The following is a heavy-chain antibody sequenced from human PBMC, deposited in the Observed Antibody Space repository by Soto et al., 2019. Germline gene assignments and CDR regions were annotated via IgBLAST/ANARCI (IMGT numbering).Heavy chain of an antibody. J-gene: IGHJ6*02. Sequence: GGSLRLSCAASGFTFTNYVMHWVRQAPGKGLEWVTVTSYDGETKHYAESVKGRFTISRDNFKNTLYLQMNSLRPEDTAVYYCVKDIALVRGVIIDLDVWGQGTTVTVSS. D-gene: IGHD3-10*01. CDR2: TSYDGETK. CDR1: GFTFTNYV. CDR3: VKDIALVRGVIIDLDV. V-gene: IGHV3-30*18.